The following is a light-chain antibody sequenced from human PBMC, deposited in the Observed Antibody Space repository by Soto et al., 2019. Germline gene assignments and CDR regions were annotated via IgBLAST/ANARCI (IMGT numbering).Light chain of an antibody. CDR1: QSVSSK. Sequence: EIVMTQSPATLSVSPGERATLSCRASQSVSSKLAWYQHKPGQAPRLLIYDASIRATGIPDRFIGSGSGTEFTLTITSLQSEDFAVYYCQRYSDWPPWTFGQGTKVDIK. CDR3: QRYSDWPPWT. V-gene: IGKV3-15*01. CDR2: DAS. J-gene: IGKJ1*01.